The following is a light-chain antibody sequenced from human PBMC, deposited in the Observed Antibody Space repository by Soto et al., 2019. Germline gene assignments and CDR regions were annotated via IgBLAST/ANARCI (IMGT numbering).Light chain of an antibody. J-gene: IGKJ4*01. CDR2: GAS. V-gene: IGKV3-20*01. Sequence: EIMLTQSPGTLSLSPGERATLSCRASQSVTTSYLAWYQHKPGQAPRLLIYGASRRATGIPDRFSGGGSGTDFTLTISRLEPEDFAVYYCQQYGSSPFTFGGGTKV. CDR1: QSVTTSY. CDR3: QQYGSSPFT.